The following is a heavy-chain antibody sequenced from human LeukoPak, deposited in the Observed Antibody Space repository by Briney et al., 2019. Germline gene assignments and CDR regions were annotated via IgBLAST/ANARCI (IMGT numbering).Heavy chain of an antibody. CDR2: ISAYNGDT. CDR1: GYSFITYA. V-gene: IGHV1-18*04. J-gene: IGHJ4*02. Sequence: ASVKVSCKASGYSFITYAITWVRQVPGQGLEWMGWISAYNGDTNYAQKFQARLTLTTDISTSTSYMELGRLRSDDTAVYFCARDRGSLEVRDLRTSDLWGQGTLVIGSS. D-gene: IGHD3-10*01. CDR3: ARDRGSLEVRDLRTSDL.